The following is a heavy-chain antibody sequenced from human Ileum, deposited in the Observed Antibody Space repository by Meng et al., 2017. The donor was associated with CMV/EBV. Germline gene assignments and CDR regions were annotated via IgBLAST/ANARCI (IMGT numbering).Heavy chain of an antibody. J-gene: IGHJ4*02. CDR3: ARGRVSYSRWSSQGN. V-gene: IGHV3-30*19. Sequence: GGSLRLSCAASGFTFSSYGMHWVRQAPGKGLEWVALISHDGTTKDYADSVKGRFTVFRDNSRNILDLQMNGLRREDTAVYFCARGRVSYSRWSSQGNWGQGALVTVSS. CDR1: GFTFSSYG. CDR2: ISHDGTTK. D-gene: IGHD3-22*01.